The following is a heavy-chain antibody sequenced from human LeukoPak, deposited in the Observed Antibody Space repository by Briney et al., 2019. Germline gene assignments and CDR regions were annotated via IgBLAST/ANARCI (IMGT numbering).Heavy chain of an antibody. CDR1: GFTVSSNY. CDR3: ARGAVYSSSWYKSTYYYMDV. Sequence: GGSLRLSCAASGFTVSSNYMSWVRQAPGEGLEWVSVIYSGGSTYYADSVKGRFTISRDNSKNTLYLQMNSLRAEDTAVYYCARGAVYSSSWYKSTYYYMDVWGKGTTVTVSS. CDR2: IYSGGST. D-gene: IGHD6-13*01. V-gene: IGHV3-53*01. J-gene: IGHJ6*03.